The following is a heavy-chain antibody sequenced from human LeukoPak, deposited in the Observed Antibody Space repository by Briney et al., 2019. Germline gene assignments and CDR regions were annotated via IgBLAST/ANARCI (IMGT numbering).Heavy chain of an antibody. D-gene: IGHD4/OR15-4a*01. CDR3: ARRAGAYSHPYDY. CDR1: GFTFSRYS. J-gene: IGHJ4*02. CDR2: IYSDNT. Sequence: GGSLRLSCAASGFTFSRYSMNWVRQAPGKGLEWVSFIYSDNTHYSDSVKGRFTISRDNSKNTLYLQMNSLRAEDTAVYYGARRAGAYSHPYDYWGQGTLVTVSS. V-gene: IGHV3-53*01.